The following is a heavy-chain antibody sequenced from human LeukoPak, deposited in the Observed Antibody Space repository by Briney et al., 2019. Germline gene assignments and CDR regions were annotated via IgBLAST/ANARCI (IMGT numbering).Heavy chain of an antibody. V-gene: IGHV4-34*01. CDR1: GGSFSGYY. Sequence: SETLSLTCAVYGGSFSGYYWCWIRQPPGKGLEWIGEINHSGSTNYNPSLKSRVTILVDTSKNQFSLKLSSVTAADTAVYYCARGRSTFLSHNWFDPWGQGTLVTVSS. CDR3: ARGRSTFLSHNWFDP. J-gene: IGHJ5*02. D-gene: IGHD2-21*01. CDR2: INHSGST.